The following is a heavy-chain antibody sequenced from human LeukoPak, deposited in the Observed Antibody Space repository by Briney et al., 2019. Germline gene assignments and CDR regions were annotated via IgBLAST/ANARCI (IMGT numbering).Heavy chain of an antibody. CDR2: ISSSSSYI. V-gene: IGHV3-21*01. CDR1: GFTFSSYS. CDR3: ARDPPRSVAGRGWLDP. D-gene: IGHD6-19*01. J-gene: IGHJ5*02. Sequence: GGSLRLPCAASGFTFSSYSMNWVRQAPGKGLEWVSSISSSSSYIYYVDSVKGRFTISRDNAKNSLYLQMNSLRAEDTAVYYCARDPPRSVAGRGWLDPWGQGTLVTVSS.